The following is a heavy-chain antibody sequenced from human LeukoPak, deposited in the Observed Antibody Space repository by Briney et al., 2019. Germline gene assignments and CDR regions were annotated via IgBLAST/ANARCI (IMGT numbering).Heavy chain of an antibody. D-gene: IGHD3-22*01. CDR3: ARLDTYYYDTTPTYAFDI. CDR1: SGSISSYY. CDR2: IYYRGNT. Sequence: SETLSLTCIVSSGSISSYYWTWIRQPPGKGLEWIGYIYYRGNTNYNPSLKSRVTISVDTSKNQFSLKLSSVTAADTAVYYCARLDTYYYDTTPTYAFDIWGQGTLVTVSS. J-gene: IGHJ3*02. V-gene: IGHV4-59*01.